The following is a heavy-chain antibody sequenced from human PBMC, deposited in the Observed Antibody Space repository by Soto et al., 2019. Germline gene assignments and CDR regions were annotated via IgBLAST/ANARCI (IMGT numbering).Heavy chain of an antibody. D-gene: IGHD3-22*01. CDR3: ARDRFDYDSSGYPTFFAFDI. V-gene: IGHV4-4*02. J-gene: IGHJ3*02. CDR1: GGSIISSKW. CDR2: IYHSGST. Sequence: SENLPVTCAGSGGSIISSKWWSWVRQPPGKGLEWIGEIYHSGSTNYNPSLKSRVTISVDKSKNQFSLKLSSVTAADTAVYYCARDRFDYDSSGYPTFFAFDIWGQGTMVTVS.